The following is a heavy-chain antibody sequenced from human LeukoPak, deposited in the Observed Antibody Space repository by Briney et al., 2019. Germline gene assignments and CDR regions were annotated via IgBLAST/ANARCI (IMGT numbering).Heavy chain of an antibody. V-gene: IGHV3-33*01. J-gene: IGHJ4*02. CDR1: GFTFSNYA. D-gene: IGHD5-18*01. CDR3: ARDDGYSNGHPLAY. Sequence: GGSLRLSCAASGFTFSNYAMHWVRQAPGKGLEWVALIWYDGSNKYYADSVKGRFTISRDNSKNTLYPQMNSLRGEDTAVYVCARDDGYSNGHPLAYWGQGTLATVSS. CDR2: IWYDGSNK.